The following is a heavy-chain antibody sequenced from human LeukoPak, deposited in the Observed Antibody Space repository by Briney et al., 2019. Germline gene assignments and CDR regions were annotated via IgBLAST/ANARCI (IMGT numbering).Heavy chain of an antibody. J-gene: IGHJ5*02. CDR2: INHSGST. V-gene: IGHV4-34*01. CDR1: GGSFSGYY. Sequence: SETLSLTCAVYGGSFSGYYWSWIRQPPGKGLEWIGEINHSGSTNYNPSLKSRVTISVDTSKNQFSLKLSSVTAADTAVYYCASRFDPWGQGTLVTVSS. CDR3: ASRFDP.